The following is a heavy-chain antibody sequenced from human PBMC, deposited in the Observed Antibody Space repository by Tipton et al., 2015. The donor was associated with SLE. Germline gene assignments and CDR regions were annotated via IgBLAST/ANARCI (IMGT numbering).Heavy chain of an antibody. CDR2: MGPNSGNT. J-gene: IGHJ4*02. CDR3: TTDPGIVVVVAATGGDFDY. V-gene: IGHV1-8*01. Sequence: QSGPEVKKPGASVKVSCKASGYTFASYDINWVRQAPRQGLEWMGWMGPNSGNTGYAQKFQGRVTMTRNTSISTAYMELSSLRSEDTAVYYCTTDPGIVVVVAATGGDFDYWGQGTLVTVSS. D-gene: IGHD2-15*01. CDR1: GYTFASYD.